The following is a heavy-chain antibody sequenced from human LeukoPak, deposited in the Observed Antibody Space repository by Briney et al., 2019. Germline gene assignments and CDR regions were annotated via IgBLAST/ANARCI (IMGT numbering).Heavy chain of an antibody. J-gene: IGHJ4*02. V-gene: IGHV3-23*01. D-gene: IGHD6-6*01. CDR3: ATGITGYSSSPRKGYFDY. CDR1: GFTFSSYA. CDR2: ISGSGGST. Sequence: GGSLRLSCAASGFTFSSYAMSWVRQAPGKGLEWVSAISGSGGSTYYADSVKGRFTISRDNSKNTLYLQMNSLRAEDTAVYYCATGITGYSSSPRKGYFDYWGQGTLVTVSS.